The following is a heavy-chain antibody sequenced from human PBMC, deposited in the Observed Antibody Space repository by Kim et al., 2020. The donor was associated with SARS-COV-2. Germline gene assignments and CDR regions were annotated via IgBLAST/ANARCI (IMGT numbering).Heavy chain of an antibody. Sequence: SETLSLTCTVSGGSISSYYWSWIRQPPGKGLEWIGYIYYSGSTNYNPSLKSRVTISVDTSKNQFSLKLSSVTAADTAMYYCARHSARGRAFDIWGQGTMVTVSS. CDR1: GGSISSYY. CDR2: IYYSGST. CDR3: ARHSARGRAFDI. V-gene: IGHV4-59*08. D-gene: IGHD1-26*01. J-gene: IGHJ3*02.